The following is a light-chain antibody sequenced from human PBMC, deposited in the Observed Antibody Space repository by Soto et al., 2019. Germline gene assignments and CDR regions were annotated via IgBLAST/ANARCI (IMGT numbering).Light chain of an antibody. CDR2: GAS. J-gene: IGKJ1*01. Sequence: EIVLTQSPGTLSLSPGERATLSCRATQSVSSSNLAWYQQKPGQAPRVLIYGASNRATGIPDRFSGSGSGRDFTLTINGLEPEDSAVYYCHQYGSSPQTFGQGTKVEIK. CDR3: HQYGSSPQT. V-gene: IGKV3-20*01. CDR1: QSVSSSN.